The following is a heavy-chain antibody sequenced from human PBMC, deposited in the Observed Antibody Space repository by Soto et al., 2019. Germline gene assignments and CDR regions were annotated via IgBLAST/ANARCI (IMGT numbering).Heavy chain of an antibody. CDR1: GVSISSYY. V-gene: IGHV4-59*01. CDR3: ARRYGGNFDY. D-gene: IGHD1-26*01. Sequence: SETLSLTCTASGVSISSYYWSWIRQPPGKGLEWIGYIYYSGSTNYNPSLKSRVTISVDRSKNQFSLKLSSVTAADTAVYYCARRYGGNFDYWGQGTLVTVSS. CDR2: IYYSGST. J-gene: IGHJ4*02.